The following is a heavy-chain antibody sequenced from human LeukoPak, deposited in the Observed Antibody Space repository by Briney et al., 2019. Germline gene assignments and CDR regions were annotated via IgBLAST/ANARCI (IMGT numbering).Heavy chain of an antibody. Sequence: GGSLRLSCAASGFTFSNAWMSWVRQAPGKGLEWVGRIKSKTDGGTTDYAAPVKGRFTISRDDSKNTLYLQMNSLKTKDTAVYYCTTDRYSSSWYFDYWGRGTLVTVSS. CDR1: GFTFSNAW. V-gene: IGHV3-15*01. J-gene: IGHJ4*02. D-gene: IGHD6-13*01. CDR2: IKSKTDGGTT. CDR3: TTDRYSSSWYFDY.